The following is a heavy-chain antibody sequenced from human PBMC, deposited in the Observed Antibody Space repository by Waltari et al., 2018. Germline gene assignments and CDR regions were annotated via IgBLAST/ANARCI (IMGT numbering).Heavy chain of an antibody. J-gene: IGHJ4*02. Sequence: QVQLQQWGAGLLKPSETLSLTCAVYGGSFSGYYWSWIRQPPGKGLEWIGEINHSARTNYTPALKSRVTISVATSKNQFSLKLSSVTAADTAVYYCARVGTMVRGVNYFDYWGQGTLVTVSS. CDR2: INHSART. CDR3: ARVGTMVRGVNYFDY. V-gene: IGHV4-34*01. D-gene: IGHD3-10*01. CDR1: GGSFSGYY.